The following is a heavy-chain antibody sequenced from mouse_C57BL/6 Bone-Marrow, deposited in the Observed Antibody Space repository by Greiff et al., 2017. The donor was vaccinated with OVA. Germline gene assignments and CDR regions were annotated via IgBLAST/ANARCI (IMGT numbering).Heavy chain of an antibody. CDR1: GYAFANYL. Sequence: QVQLKESGAELVRPGTSVKVSCKASGYAFANYLIEWVKQRPGQGLEWIGVINPGSGGTNYNEKFKGKATLTADKSSSTAYMQLSSLTSEDSAVYFCARTNYYGSSPWFAYWGQGTLVTVSA. CDR3: ARTNYYGSSPWFAY. J-gene: IGHJ3*01. CDR2: INPGSGGT. D-gene: IGHD1-1*01. V-gene: IGHV1-54*01.